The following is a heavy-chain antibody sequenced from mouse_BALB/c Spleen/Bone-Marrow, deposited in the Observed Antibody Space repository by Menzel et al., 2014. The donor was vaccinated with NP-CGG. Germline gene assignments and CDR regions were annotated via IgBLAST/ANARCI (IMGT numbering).Heavy chain of an antibody. J-gene: IGHJ3*01. CDR1: GYTFTRYA. D-gene: IGHD3-2*01. Sequence: VPMMESVPELVTPGALVQISCKASGYTFTRYAINWVKQRPGQGLEWLGWVYPGDGSTKYNEKFKGKATLTADESSSTAYMQLSSLTSENSAVYFCARSGDSSGYGVAYWGQGTLVTVSA. V-gene: IGHV1S56*01. CDR2: VYPGDGST. CDR3: ARSGDSSGYGVAY.